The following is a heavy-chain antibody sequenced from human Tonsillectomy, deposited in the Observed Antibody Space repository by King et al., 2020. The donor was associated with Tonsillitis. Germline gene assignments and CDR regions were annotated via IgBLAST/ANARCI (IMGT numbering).Heavy chain of an antibody. V-gene: IGHV1-46*03. J-gene: IGHJ6*02. CDR3: TRADGITMIRGVAYYGMDV. CDR1: GYTFTNYY. Sequence: VQLVESGAEVKKPGASVKVSCQASGYTFTNYYMHWVRQAPGQGLEWMGIFNPTGGGTIYAQNFQGRVTMTRDTSTSTVYMELSSLRSDDTAVYYCTRADGITMIRGVAYYGMDVWGQGTTVTVSS. CDR2: FNPTGGGT. D-gene: IGHD3-10*01.